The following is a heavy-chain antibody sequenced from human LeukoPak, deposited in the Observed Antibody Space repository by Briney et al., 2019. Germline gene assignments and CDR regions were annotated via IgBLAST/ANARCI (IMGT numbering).Heavy chain of an antibody. V-gene: IGHV4-4*02. CDR3: ARVPPYASGWSKGVLDY. CDR1: GGSISSNNW. CDR2: IYHSGST. Sequence: SGTLSLTCAVSGGSISSNNWWSWVRQPPGKGLEWIGEIYHSGSTNYNPSLKSRVTISIDKSKNQFSLILSSVTAADTAVYYCARVPPYASGWSKGVLDYWGQGTLVTVSS. J-gene: IGHJ4*02. D-gene: IGHD6-19*01.